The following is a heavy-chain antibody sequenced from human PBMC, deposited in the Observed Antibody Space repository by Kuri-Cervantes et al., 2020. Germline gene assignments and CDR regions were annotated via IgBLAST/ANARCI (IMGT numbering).Heavy chain of an antibody. Sequence: GSLRLSCTVSGGSISSYYWSWIRQPAGKGLEWIGRIYTSGNTNYNPSLKSRVTISVDTSKNQFSLKLSSVTAADTAVYYCARLPRGVGVSWFEPVGITGIYWGQGTLVTVSS. D-gene: IGHD3-10*01. CDR2: IYTSGNT. J-gene: IGHJ4*02. CDR3: ARLPRGVGVSWFEPVGITGIY. CDR1: GGSISSYY. V-gene: IGHV4-4*07.